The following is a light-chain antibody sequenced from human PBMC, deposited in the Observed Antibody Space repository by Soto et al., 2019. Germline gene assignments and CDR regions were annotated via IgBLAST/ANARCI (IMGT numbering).Light chain of an antibody. J-gene: IGKJ1*01. Sequence: DIQMTQSQSSLSEPVGARAPITSGASQSISSYLNWYQQKPGKAPKLLIYAASSLQSGVPSRFSGSGSGTDFTLTISSLQPEDFATYYCQQSYSTPRTFGQGTKVDIK. CDR3: QQSYSTPRT. V-gene: IGKV1-39*01. CDR1: QSISSY. CDR2: AAS.